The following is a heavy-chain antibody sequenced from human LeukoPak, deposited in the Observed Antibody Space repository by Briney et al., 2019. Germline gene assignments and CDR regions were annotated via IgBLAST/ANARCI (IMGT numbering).Heavy chain of an antibody. CDR3: ARSMITVASTAWAY. J-gene: IGHJ4*02. V-gene: IGHV3-11*01. CDR1: GFAFSDYY. CDR2: ISISGNDK. D-gene: IGHD6-19*01. Sequence: GGSLRLSCAASGFAFSDYYMTRVRQAPGKGLEWISYISISGNDKYYADSVKGRFTISRDNAKDSLYLQMNSLRAEDTAVYYCARSMITVASTAWAYWGQGTLVTVSS.